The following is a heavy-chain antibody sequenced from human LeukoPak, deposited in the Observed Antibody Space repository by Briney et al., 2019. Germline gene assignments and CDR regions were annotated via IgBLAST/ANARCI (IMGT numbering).Heavy chain of an antibody. Sequence: EASVKVSCKASGYTFTSYGISWVRQAPGQGLEWMGWISAYNGNTNYAQKLQGRVTMTTDTSTSTAYMELRSLRSDDTAVYYCAKRPEAYGSGSYFSIDNWFDPWGQGTLVTVSS. CDR3: AKRPEAYGSGSYFSIDNWFDP. D-gene: IGHD3-10*01. J-gene: IGHJ5*02. V-gene: IGHV1-18*01. CDR1: GYTFTSYG. CDR2: ISAYNGNT.